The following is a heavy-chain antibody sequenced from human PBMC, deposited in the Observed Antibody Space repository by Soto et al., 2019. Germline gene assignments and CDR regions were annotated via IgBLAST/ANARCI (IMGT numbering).Heavy chain of an antibody. Sequence: EVQLVESGGDLVQPGGSLRLSCAASGFTFSSFWITWVRQAPGKGLEWVANINQDGSEKHYVDSAKGRFTLSRDNAENSVYLQMNSLRADDTAVYYCARDFGVQELDYWGQGTLVTVSA. V-gene: IGHV3-7*01. CDR2: INQDGSEK. CDR1: GFTFSSFW. J-gene: IGHJ4*02. CDR3: ARDFGVQELDY. D-gene: IGHD3-3*01.